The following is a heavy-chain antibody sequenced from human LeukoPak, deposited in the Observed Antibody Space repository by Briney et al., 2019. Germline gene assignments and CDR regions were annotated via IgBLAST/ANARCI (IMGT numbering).Heavy chain of an antibody. V-gene: IGHV3-30*04. CDR2: ISYDGSNK. D-gene: IGHD1-26*01. J-gene: IGHJ6*02. CDR1: GSTFSSYA. CDR3: ARDPEGAVTYYYYGMDV. Sequence: GGSLRLSCAASGSTFSSYAMHWVRQAPGKGLEWVAVISYDGSNKYYADSVKGRFTISRDNSKNTLYLQMNSLRAEDTAVYYCARDPEGAVTYYYYGMDVWGQGTTVTVSS.